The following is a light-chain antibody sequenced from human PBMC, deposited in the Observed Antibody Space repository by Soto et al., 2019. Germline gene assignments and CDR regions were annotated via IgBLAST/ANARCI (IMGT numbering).Light chain of an antibody. Sequence: EIVLTQSPATLSLSPGERATLSCRASQSVGKYLAWYQQKPGQPPRLLIYDTSNRATGIPARFSGSGSGTDFTLIISSLEPEDFAVYYCQQRSNWPLTFGGGTEVEIK. J-gene: IGKJ4*01. V-gene: IGKV3-11*01. CDR3: QQRSNWPLT. CDR2: DTS. CDR1: QSVGKY.